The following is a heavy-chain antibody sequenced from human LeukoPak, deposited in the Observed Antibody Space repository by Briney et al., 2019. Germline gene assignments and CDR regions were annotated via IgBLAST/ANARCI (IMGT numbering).Heavy chain of an antibody. D-gene: IGHD3-9*01. V-gene: IGHV1-18*01. CDR2: ISVNNGNT. J-gene: IGHJ4*02. CDR3: ARSPVRYFDWSFDY. Sequence: ASVKVSCKASGYTLTSYGISWVRQAPGQGLDWMGWISVNNGNTNYAQILQGRVTMTTDTSTSTTYMELRSLRSDDTAVYYCARSPVRYFDWSFDYWGQGTRVTVSS. CDR1: GYTLTSYG.